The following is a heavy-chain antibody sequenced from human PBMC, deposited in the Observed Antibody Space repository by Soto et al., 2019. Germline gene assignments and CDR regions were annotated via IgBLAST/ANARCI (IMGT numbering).Heavy chain of an antibody. CDR3: ATGGLYDSSGYYYPLLDY. D-gene: IGHD3-22*01. J-gene: IGHJ4*02. CDR2: IIPILGIA. V-gene: IGHV1-69*02. Sequence: SVKVSCKASGCTFSSYTISWVRQAPGQGLEWMGRIIPILGIANYAQKFQGRVTITADKSTSTAYMELSSLRSEDTAVYYCATGGLYDSSGYYYPLLDYWGQGTLVTVSS. CDR1: GCTFSSYT.